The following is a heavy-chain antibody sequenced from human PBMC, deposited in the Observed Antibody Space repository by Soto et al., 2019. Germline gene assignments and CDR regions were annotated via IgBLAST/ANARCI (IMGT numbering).Heavy chain of an antibody. CDR3: AYSESGYSYGLRI. Sequence: GSLRSAYPALGSTVTTNYMSCVRQAPGKGLEWVSVIYSGGSSYYADSVKGRFTISRDNSKNTLYLQMNSLRAEDTAVYYCAYSESGYSYGLRIWGQGTLVTVSS. J-gene: IGHJ4*02. CDR2: IYSGGSS. D-gene: IGHD5-18*01. V-gene: IGHV3-53*01. CDR1: GSTVTTNY.